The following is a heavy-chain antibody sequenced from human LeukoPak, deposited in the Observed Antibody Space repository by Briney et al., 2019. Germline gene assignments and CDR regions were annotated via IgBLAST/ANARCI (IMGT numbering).Heavy chain of an antibody. CDR2: IYPGDSDT. Sequence: PGESLKISCKGSGYSFTSYWIGWVRQMPGKGLEWMGIIYPGDSDTRYSPSFQGQVTISADKSISTAYLQWSSLKASDTAMYYCARQYCSSTSCSRKDGYYFDYWGQGTLVTVSS. D-gene: IGHD2-2*01. CDR3: ARQYCSSTSCSRKDGYYFDY. CDR1: GYSFTSYW. J-gene: IGHJ4*02. V-gene: IGHV5-51*01.